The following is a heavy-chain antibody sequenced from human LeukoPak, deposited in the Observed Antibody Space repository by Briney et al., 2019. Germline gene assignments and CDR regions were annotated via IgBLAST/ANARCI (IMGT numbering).Heavy chain of an antibody. CDR2: ISNGHSQI. D-gene: IGHD1-1*01. V-gene: IGHV3-30-3*01. J-gene: IGHJ4*02. Sequence: YLRLSCAASGFAYNNYVIHWIRQAPGKGLAWVAVISNGHSQIFYADSVQGRFTISRDNSMNMWYLQMNSLRVEDTAVYFCARDPTLGHPDYFDLWGQGTLVPVS. CDR3: ARDPTLGHPDYFDL. CDR1: GFAYNNYV.